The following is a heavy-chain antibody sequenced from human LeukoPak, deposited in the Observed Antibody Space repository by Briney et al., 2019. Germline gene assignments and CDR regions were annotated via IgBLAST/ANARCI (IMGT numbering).Heavy chain of an antibody. J-gene: IGHJ4*02. CDR3: ERGRGAAY. D-gene: IGHD3-10*01. V-gene: IGHV3-7*01. CDR2: IIQDGSEK. CDR1: GFTHSEYL. Sequence: GGPLRHSCAASGFTHSEYLMNELRPATEKGLEWVANIIQDGSEKYYVDPVKGRFAISRDNAQNALYLEMKSLRIEDTAVYYCERGRGAAYWGQGTLVNGSS.